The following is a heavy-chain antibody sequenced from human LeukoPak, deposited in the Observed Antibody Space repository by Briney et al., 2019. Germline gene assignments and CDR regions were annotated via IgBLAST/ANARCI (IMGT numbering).Heavy chain of an antibody. Sequence: GGSLRLSCAASGFTFSSYAMSWVRQAPGKGLKWVSIISASGGSTYYADSVKGRFTISRDNSKNTLSLQMNSLRAEDTAVYYCAKAGSAWLILSSFDYWGQGTLVTVSS. CDR1: GFTFSSYA. V-gene: IGHV3-23*01. CDR3: AKAGSAWLILSSFDY. J-gene: IGHJ4*02. D-gene: IGHD6-19*01. CDR2: ISASGGST.